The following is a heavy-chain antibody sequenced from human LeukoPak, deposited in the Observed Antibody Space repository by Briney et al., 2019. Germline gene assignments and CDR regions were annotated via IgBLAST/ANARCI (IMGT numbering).Heavy chain of an antibody. CDR1: GYSISSGYC. V-gene: IGHV4-38-2*02. CDR3: ARDRKGSGSYYYYYYMDV. J-gene: IGHJ6*03. Sequence: PSETLSLTCTVSGYSISSGYCWAWIRQPPGKGLEWIGDIYSTGSTYYNPSLKSRVTISVDTSKNQFSLKLSSVTAADTAVYYCARDRKGSGSYYYYYYMDVWGKGTTVTVSS. D-gene: IGHD3-10*01. CDR2: IYSTGST.